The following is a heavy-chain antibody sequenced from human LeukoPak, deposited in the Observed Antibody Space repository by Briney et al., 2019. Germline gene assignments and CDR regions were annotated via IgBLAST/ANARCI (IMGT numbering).Heavy chain of an antibody. V-gene: IGHV1-24*01. CDR1: GHTVTEFS. D-gene: IGHD4-17*01. CDR3: ATGQTTPVLVDTLHF. Sequence: ASVKVSCKVSGHTVTEFSIHWVRQAPGKGLEWMGGFDPDDAETVFARKFQGRVTMTEDTSTNTAYMELTSLRSEDTAVYYCATGQTTPVLVDTLHFWCQGTLVTVSS. CDR2: FDPDDAET. J-gene: IGHJ4*02.